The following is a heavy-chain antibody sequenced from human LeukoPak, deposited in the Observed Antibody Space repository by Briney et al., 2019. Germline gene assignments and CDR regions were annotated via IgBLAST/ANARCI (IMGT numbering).Heavy chain of an antibody. D-gene: IGHD3-22*01. Sequence: AASVKVSCKASGGTFSSYAVSWVRQAPGQGLEWMGGIIPIFGTANYAQKFQGRVTITTDESTSTAYMELSSLRSEDTAVYYCASGFDDTQYYFDYWGQGTLVTVSS. J-gene: IGHJ4*02. V-gene: IGHV1-69*05. CDR3: ASGFDDTQYYFDY. CDR2: IIPIFGTA. CDR1: GGTFSSYA.